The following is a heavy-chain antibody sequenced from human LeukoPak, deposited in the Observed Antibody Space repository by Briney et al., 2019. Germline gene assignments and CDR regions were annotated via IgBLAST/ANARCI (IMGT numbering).Heavy chain of an antibody. CDR3: ARGARKNLVGVTWKAFDI. Sequence: GGSLRLSCAASGFTFDDYAMHWVRQAPGKGLEWVSSISSSNSYIYYADSVKGRFTFSRDNAKNSLYLQMNSLRAEDTAIYYCARGARKNLVGVTWKAFDIWGQGTMVTVSS. CDR1: GFTFDDYA. D-gene: IGHD1-26*01. V-gene: IGHV3-21*01. CDR2: ISSSNSYI. J-gene: IGHJ3*02.